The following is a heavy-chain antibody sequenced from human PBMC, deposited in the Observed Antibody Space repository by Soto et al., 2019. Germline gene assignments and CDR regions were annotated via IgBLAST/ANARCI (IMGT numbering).Heavy chain of an antibody. CDR2: IYYSGST. CDR3: ARHPSDFWFDP. D-gene: IGHD2-21*02. Sequence: QLQLQESGPGLVKPSETLSLTCSVSGGSISSSSYFWGWIRQPPGKGLEWIGSIYYSGSTYYNPSLKSRVAVSVDTSTNPFSLKLSSVTAADTAVYYCARHPSDFWFDPWGQGTLVTVSS. CDR1: GGSISSSSYF. J-gene: IGHJ5*02. V-gene: IGHV4-39*01.